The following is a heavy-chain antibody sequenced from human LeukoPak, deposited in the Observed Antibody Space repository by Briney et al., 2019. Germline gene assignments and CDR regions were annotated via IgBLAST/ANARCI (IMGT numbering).Heavy chain of an antibody. D-gene: IGHD3-22*01. CDR2: ISRSGDTI. J-gene: IGHJ2*01. Sequence: GGSLRLSCAAYGFTFNYHIMNWVRQAPGKGLEWISYISRSGDTIYYADSVKGRFTISRDNANNSLYLQMNSLRDEDTAVYFCARLLKYYYDSSGYGEDWYFDLWGRGTLATVSS. V-gene: IGHV3-48*02. CDR3: ARLLKYYYDSSGYGEDWYFDL. CDR1: GFTFNYHI.